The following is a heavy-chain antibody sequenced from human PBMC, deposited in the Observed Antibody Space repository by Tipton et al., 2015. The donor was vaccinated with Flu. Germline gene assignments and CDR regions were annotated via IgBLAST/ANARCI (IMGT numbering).Heavy chain of an antibody. Sequence: TLSLTCTVSGGSISSYYWSWIRQPPGKGLEWIGYIYYTGSTNYNPSLKSRVTISVDTSNNQLSLKLSSVTAADTAVYYCARLPLPLSYFDYWGQGNRVTVSS. CDR2: IYYTGST. CDR1: GGSISSYY. V-gene: IGHV4-59*01. CDR3: ARLPLPLSYFDY. J-gene: IGHJ4*02.